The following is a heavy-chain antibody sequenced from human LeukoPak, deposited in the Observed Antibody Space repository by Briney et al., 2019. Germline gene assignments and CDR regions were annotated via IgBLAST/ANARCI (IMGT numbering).Heavy chain of an antibody. Sequence: ASVKVSCKASGYTFTSYGISWVRQAPGQGLEWMGWISAYNGNTNYAQKLQGRVTMTTDTSTSKAYMELRSLRSDDTAVYYCARKEYSSSWYGFDYWGQGTLVTVSS. V-gene: IGHV1-18*01. CDR2: ISAYNGNT. CDR3: ARKEYSSSWYGFDY. CDR1: GYTFTSYG. J-gene: IGHJ4*02. D-gene: IGHD6-13*01.